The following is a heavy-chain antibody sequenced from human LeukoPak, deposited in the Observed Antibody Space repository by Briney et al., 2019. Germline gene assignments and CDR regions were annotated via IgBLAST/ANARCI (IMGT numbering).Heavy chain of an antibody. V-gene: IGHV3-33*01. CDR1: GFTFSSYG. CDR2: IWYDGSNK. J-gene: IGHJ4*02. Sequence: GGSLRLSCAASGFTFSSYGMHWVRQAPGKGLEWVAVIWYDGSNKYYADSVKGRFTISRDNSKNTLYLQMNSLRAEDTAVYYCARDRYSGYDSFDYWGQGTLVTVSS. D-gene: IGHD5-12*01. CDR3: ARDRYSGYDSFDY.